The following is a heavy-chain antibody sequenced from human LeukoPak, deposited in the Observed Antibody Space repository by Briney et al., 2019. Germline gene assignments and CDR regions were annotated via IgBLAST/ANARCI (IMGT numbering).Heavy chain of an antibody. CDR2: ISSSSSYI. CDR3: ARDRFSYGYYFDY. V-gene: IGHV3-21*01. D-gene: IGHD5-18*01. J-gene: IGHJ4*02. CDR1: GFTFSSYS. Sequence: GGSLRLSCAASGFTFSSYSMNWVRQAPGKGLEWVSSISSSSSYIYYADSVMGRFTISRDNAKNSLYLQMNSLRAEDTAVYYCARDRFSYGYYFDYWGQGTLVTVSS.